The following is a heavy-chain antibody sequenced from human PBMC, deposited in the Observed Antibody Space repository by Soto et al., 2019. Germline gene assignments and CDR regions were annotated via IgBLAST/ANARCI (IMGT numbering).Heavy chain of an antibody. J-gene: IGHJ6*02. CDR3: ASLWELGDYYYYGMDV. D-gene: IGHD1-26*01. V-gene: IGHV3-21*01. CDR2: ISSSSSYI. Sequence: GGSLRLSCAASGFTFSSYSMNWVRQAPGKGLEWVSSISSSSSYIYYADSVKGRFTISRDNAKNSLYLQMNSLRAEDTAVYYCASLWELGDYYYYGMDVWGQGTTVTVSS. CDR1: GFTFSSYS.